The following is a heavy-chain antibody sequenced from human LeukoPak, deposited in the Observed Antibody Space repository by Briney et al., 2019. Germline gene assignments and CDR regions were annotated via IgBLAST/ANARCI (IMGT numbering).Heavy chain of an antibody. J-gene: IGHJ4*02. Sequence: GGSLRLSCAASGFTFSSYAMSWVRQAPGKGLEWVSAISGSGGSTYYADSVKGRFTISRDNSKNTLYLQMNSLRAEDTAVYYCAKDAPWGHGSGRRNRYFDYWGQGTLVTVSS. CDR2: ISGSGGST. V-gene: IGHV3-23*01. D-gene: IGHD3-10*01. CDR1: GFTFSSYA. CDR3: AKDAPWGHGSGRRNRYFDY.